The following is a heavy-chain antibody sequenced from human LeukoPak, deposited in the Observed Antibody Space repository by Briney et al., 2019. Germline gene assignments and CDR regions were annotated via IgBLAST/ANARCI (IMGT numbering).Heavy chain of an antibody. CDR3: ARFSLYNISGYYSWLFDF. J-gene: IGHJ4*02. Sequence: GGALRLSCAAPRFTFRTSRMSSVRQATGKGVEGEAHLQQDESSKYYFDSVKGRFTISRDNAKNSLYLRMNSLRAEDTAVYYCARFSLYNISGYYSWLFDFWGQGTLVTISS. V-gene: IGHV3-7*01. D-gene: IGHD3-22*01. CDR2: LQQDESSK. CDR1: RFTFRTSR.